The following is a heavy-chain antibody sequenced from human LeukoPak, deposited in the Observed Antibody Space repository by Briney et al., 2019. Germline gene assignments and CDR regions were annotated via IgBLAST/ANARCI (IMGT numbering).Heavy chain of an antibody. D-gene: IGHD6-13*01. J-gene: IGHJ5*02. CDR2: ISAYNGNT. CDR3: ARDDRIAAAGPEGIKFDP. CDR1: GYTFTSYG. V-gene: IGHV1-18*01. Sequence: ASVKVSCKASGYTFTSYGISWVRQAPGQGLEWMGWISAYNGNTNYAQKLQGRVTMTTDTSTSTAYMELRSLRSDDTAVYYCARDDRIAAAGPEGIKFDPWGQGTLVTVSS.